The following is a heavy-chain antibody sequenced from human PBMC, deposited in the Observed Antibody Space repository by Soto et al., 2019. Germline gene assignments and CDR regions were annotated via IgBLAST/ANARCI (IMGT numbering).Heavy chain of an antibody. CDR2: IWYDGSNK. V-gene: IGHV3-33*01. CDR3: ARAGRQDILTGYTSFAP. D-gene: IGHD3-9*01. Sequence: SLRLSCAASGFTFSSYGMHWVRQAPGKGLEWVAVIWYDGSNKYYADSVKGRFTISRDNSKNTLYLQMNSLRAEDTAVYYCARAGRQDILTGYTSFAPWGQGTLVTVS. CDR1: GFTFSSYG. J-gene: IGHJ5*02.